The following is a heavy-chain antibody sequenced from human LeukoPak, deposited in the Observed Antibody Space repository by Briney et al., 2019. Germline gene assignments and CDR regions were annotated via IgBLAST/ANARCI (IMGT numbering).Heavy chain of an antibody. Sequence: SETLSLTCTVSGGSISSYYWNWIRQPPGKGLEWIGYIYYSGSTNYNPSLKSRVTISVDTSKNQFSLKLSSVTAADTAVYYCAGARCPSCTLDYWGQGTLVTVSS. CDR3: AGARCPSCTLDY. CDR2: IYYSGST. J-gene: IGHJ4*02. D-gene: IGHD2-2*01. CDR1: GGSISSYY. V-gene: IGHV4-59*01.